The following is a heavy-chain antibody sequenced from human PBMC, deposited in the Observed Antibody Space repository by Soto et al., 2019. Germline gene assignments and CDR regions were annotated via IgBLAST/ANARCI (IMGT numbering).Heavy chain of an antibody. CDR3: ARDTQYAYDY. Sequence: SETLSLTCNVSGGSVTSADHYWSWIRQPPGKGLEWIGYIYYSGSSSYGSTYYNPSLKSRLYISVDPSKKQFFLKLSSVTAADTAVYYCARDTQYAYDYWGKGTLVTVSS. CDR2: IYYSGSSSYGST. D-gene: IGHD2-2*01. V-gene: IGHV4-30-4*01. J-gene: IGHJ4*02. CDR1: GGSVTSADHY.